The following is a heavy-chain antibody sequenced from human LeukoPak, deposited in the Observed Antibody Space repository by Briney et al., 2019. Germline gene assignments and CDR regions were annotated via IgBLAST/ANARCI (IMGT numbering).Heavy chain of an antibody. CDR3: AKDVDRLNIVVVVAATFDY. J-gene: IGHJ4*02. CDR2: ISGSGDNT. D-gene: IGHD2-15*01. Sequence: PGGSLRLSCAASGFTFSSCAMSWVRQAPGKGLEWVSAISGSGDNTYYADSVKGRFTISRDNSKNTLYLQMNSLRAEDTAVYYCAKDVDRLNIVVVVAATFDYWGQGTLVTVSS. V-gene: IGHV3-23*01. CDR1: GFTFSSCA.